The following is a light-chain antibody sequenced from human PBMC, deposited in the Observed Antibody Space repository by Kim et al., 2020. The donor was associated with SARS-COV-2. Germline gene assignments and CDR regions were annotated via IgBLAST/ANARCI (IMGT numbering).Light chain of an antibody. CDR2: WAS. V-gene: IGKV4-1*01. J-gene: IGKJ2*01. Sequence: RATINCKSSQSVLYSSNNKNYLAWYQQKPGQPPKLLMYWASTRQSGVPDRFSGSGSGTDFTLTISSLQAEDVAVYYCQQYYRSPQTFGQGTKLEIK. CDR3: QQYYRSPQT. CDR1: QSVLYSSNNKNY.